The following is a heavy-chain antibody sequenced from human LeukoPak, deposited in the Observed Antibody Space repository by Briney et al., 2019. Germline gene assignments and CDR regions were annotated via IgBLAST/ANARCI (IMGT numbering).Heavy chain of an antibody. J-gene: IGHJ4*02. CDR1: GYTFTNYA. CDR2: INTNTANP. D-gene: IGHD2-2*01. V-gene: IGHV7-4-1*02. CDR3: ARALPGCDRTNCYGLDY. Sequence: GASVKVSCKPSGYTFTNYALNWVRQAPGQGLEWMGWINTNTANPTYAQGFTGRFVFSLDTSVNTAYLQISSLKAEDTAVYYCARALPGCDRTNCYGLDYWGQGTLVTVSS.